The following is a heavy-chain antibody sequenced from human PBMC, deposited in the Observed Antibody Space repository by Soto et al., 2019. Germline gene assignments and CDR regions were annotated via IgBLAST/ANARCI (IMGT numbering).Heavy chain of an antibody. V-gene: IGHV4-59*01. D-gene: IGHD3-10*01. CDR2: IYYSGST. J-gene: IGHJ6*02. CDR3: ARDSPYGSGSADGYGMDV. Sequence: SETLSLTCTVSGGSISSYYWSWIRQPPGKGLEWIGYIYYSGSTNYNPSLKSRVTISVDTSKNQFSLKLSSVTAADTAVYYCARDSPYGSGSADGYGMDVWGQGTTVTVSS. CDR1: GGSISSYY.